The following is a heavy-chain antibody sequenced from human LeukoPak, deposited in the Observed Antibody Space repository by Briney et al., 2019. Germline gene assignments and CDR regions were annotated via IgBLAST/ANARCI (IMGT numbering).Heavy chain of an antibody. CDR3: TKAKGQSWLFSHY. CDR1: GFTFSKSW. D-gene: IGHD3-22*01. J-gene: IGHJ4*02. Sequence: PGGSLRLSCAASGFTFSKSWMTWVRQAPGKGLEWVADIEPDGSEKYYVDSVKGRFTISRDNAKNSLYLQMRSLRAEDTAVYYCTKAKGQSWLFSHYWGRGTLVTVSS. V-gene: IGHV3-7*01. CDR2: IEPDGSEK.